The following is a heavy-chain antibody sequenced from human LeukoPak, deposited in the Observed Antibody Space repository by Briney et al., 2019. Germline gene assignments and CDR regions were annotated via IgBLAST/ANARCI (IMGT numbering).Heavy chain of an antibody. CDR2: ISSSSSTI. CDR1: GFTFSSYS. D-gene: IGHD3-10*01. Sequence: PGGSLRLSCAASGFTFSSYSMNWVRQAPGKGLEWVSYISSSSSTIYYADSVKGRFTISRDNAKNSLYLQMNSLRAEDTAVYYCARDNTTMVRVNWFDPWGQGTLVTVSS. J-gene: IGHJ5*02. V-gene: IGHV3-48*04. CDR3: ARDNTTMVRVNWFDP.